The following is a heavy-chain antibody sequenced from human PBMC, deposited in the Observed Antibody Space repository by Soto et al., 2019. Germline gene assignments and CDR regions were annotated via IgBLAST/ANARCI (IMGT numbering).Heavy chain of an antibody. CDR2: IYWNDDK. V-gene: IGHV2-5*01. J-gene: IGHJ5*02. D-gene: IGHD3-16*01. Sequence: QITLKESGPTLVKPTQTLTLTCTFSGFSLSTSGVGVGWIRQPPGKALEWLGFIYWNDDKRYSPSLKSRLTITKDTSKNQVVLTMTNMDPVDTATYYCAHNGMMSWGGWFDPWGQGTLVTVSS. CDR3: AHNGMMSWGGWFDP. CDR1: GFSLSTSGVG.